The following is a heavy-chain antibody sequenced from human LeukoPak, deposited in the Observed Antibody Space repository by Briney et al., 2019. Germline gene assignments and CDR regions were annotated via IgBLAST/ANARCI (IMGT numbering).Heavy chain of an antibody. CDR3: ARAVRDFWTSPVDY. V-gene: IGHV1-2*02. CDR2: INPNSGGT. Sequence: GGSVKVSCKASGYTFTGYYMHWVRQAPGQGLEWMGWINPNSGGTNYAQKFQGRVTMTRDTSISTAYMELSRLRCDDTAVYYCARAVRDFWTSPVDYWGQGTLVTVSS. J-gene: IGHJ4*02. D-gene: IGHD3/OR15-3a*01. CDR1: GYTFTGYY.